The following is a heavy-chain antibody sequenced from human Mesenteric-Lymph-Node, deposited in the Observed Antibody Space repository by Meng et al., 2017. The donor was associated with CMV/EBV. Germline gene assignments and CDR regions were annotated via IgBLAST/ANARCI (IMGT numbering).Heavy chain of an antibody. V-gene: IGHV1-2*02. CDR1: GYTFTGYY. CDR3: ARIYSGSPYYFDY. Sequence: CKASGYTFTGYYMHWVRQAPGQGLEWMGWINPNSGGTNYAQKFQDRGTMTRDTSISTAYMELSRLISDDTAVYYCARIYSGSPYYFDYWGQGTLVTVSS. CDR2: INPNSGGT. D-gene: IGHD1-26*01. J-gene: IGHJ4*02.